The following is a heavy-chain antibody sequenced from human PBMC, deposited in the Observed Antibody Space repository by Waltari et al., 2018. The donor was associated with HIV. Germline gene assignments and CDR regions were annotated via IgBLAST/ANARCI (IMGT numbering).Heavy chain of an antibody. CDR3: ARLGDTITGTTLETSGY. Sequence: QVQLVQSGAEVKKPGASVKVSCKASGYTFTSYAMHWVLQAPGQRLEWMGWINAGNGNTKYSQKFQGRVTITRDTSASTAYMELSSLRSEDTAVYYCARLGDTITGTTLETSGYWGQGTLVTVSS. CDR2: INAGNGNT. V-gene: IGHV1-3*01. CDR1: GYTFTSYA. D-gene: IGHD1-7*01. J-gene: IGHJ4*02.